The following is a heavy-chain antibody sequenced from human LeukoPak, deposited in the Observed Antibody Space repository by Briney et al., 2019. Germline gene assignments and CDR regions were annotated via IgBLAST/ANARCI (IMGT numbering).Heavy chain of an antibody. Sequence: GGSLRLSCAASGFTFSSYWMHWVRQAPGKGLVWVSRINSDGSSTSYADSVKGRFTISRDNAKNTLYLQMNSLRAEDTAVYYCARVEDFDWFPDYWGQGTLVTVSS. CDR1: GFTFSSYW. J-gene: IGHJ4*02. CDR2: INSDGSST. D-gene: IGHD3-9*01. V-gene: IGHV3-74*01. CDR3: ARVEDFDWFPDY.